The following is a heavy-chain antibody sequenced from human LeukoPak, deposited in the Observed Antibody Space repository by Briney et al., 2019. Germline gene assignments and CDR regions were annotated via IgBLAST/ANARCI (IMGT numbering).Heavy chain of an antibody. D-gene: IGHD6-19*01. Sequence: GASLKVSCKASGYTFTSYGMSWVRQAPGQGLEWMAWISAYNGNTNYAQKLQGRVTMTTDTSTSTAYMELRSLRSDDTAVYYCARVCPRIESGWYASVWFDPWGQGTLVTVSS. CDR3: ARVCPRIESGWYASVWFDP. V-gene: IGHV1-18*01. J-gene: IGHJ5*02. CDR1: GYTFTSYG. CDR2: ISAYNGNT.